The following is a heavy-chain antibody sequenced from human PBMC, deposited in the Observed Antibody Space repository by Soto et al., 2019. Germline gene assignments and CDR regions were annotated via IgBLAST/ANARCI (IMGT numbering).Heavy chain of an antibody. D-gene: IGHD5-12*01. CDR3: AREGSYSAYNFAHGIQLWSFDF. CDR1: GGSINTFY. Sequence: SETLSLTCTVSGGSINTFYWSWVRQPAGKGLEWIGRIFSSGSTSFNPSLESRDAMSVDTSKNHFSLNLSSVTAADMAVYYCAREGSYSAYNFAHGIQLWSFDFWGQGALVTVSS. J-gene: IGHJ4*02. CDR2: IFSSGST. V-gene: IGHV4-4*07.